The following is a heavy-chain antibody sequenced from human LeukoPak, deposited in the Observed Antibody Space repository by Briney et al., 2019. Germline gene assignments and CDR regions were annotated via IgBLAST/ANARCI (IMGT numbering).Heavy chain of an antibody. V-gene: IGHV5-51*01. CDR3: AKQSYGDWDFDL. Sequence: GESLKISCKGSGYSFTNYWIGWVRQMPGKGLEWMGNIFPADSDTRYSPSFQGQVTISVDKSISTAYLQWSSLQASDTAMYYCAKQSYGDWDFDLWGRGTLVTVSS. CDR2: IFPADSDT. CDR1: GYSFTNYW. D-gene: IGHD3-10*01. J-gene: IGHJ2*01.